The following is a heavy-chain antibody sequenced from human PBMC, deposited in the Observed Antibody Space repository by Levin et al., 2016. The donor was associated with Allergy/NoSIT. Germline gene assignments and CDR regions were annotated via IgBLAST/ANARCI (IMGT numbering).Heavy chain of an antibody. D-gene: IGHD6-19*01. CDR3: ARRVEGGWYFDL. Sequence: ASVKVSCKASGYTFTRNYIHWMRQAPGQGLEWMGLINPSGGSPSYTEKFQGRLTMTRDTSASAVYMDLSSLRSEDTAVYFCARRVEGGWYFDLWGQGTLVTVSS. V-gene: IGHV1-46*03. CDR1: GYTFTRNY. CDR2: INPSGGSP. J-gene: IGHJ4*02.